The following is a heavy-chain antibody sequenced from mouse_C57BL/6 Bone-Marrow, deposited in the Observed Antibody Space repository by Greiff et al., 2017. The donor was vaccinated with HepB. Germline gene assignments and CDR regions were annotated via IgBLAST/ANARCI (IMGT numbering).Heavy chain of an antibody. V-gene: IGHV1-80*01. CDR2: IYPGDGDT. Sequence: QVQLQQSGAELVKPGASVKISCKASGYAFSSYWMNWVKQRPGKGLEWIGQIYPGDGDTNYNGKFKGKATLTADKSSSTAYMQLSSLTSEDSAVYFCARGNYVRTWFAYWGQGTLVTVSA. J-gene: IGHJ3*01. CDR3: ARGNYVRTWFAY. D-gene: IGHD2-1*01. CDR1: GYAFSSYW.